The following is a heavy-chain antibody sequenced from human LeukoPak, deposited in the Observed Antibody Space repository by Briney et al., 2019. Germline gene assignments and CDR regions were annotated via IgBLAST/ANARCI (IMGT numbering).Heavy chain of an antibody. Sequence: GGSLRLSCAASGFTFSSYSMNWVRQAPGKGLEWVSSISSSSSYIYYADSVKGRFTISRDNAKNSLYLQMNSLRAEDTAVYCCARSTRMAAYYYMDVWGKGTTVTVSS. D-gene: IGHD2-2*01. CDR3: ARSTRMAAYYYMDV. CDR1: GFTFSSYS. V-gene: IGHV3-21*01. CDR2: ISSSSSYI. J-gene: IGHJ6*03.